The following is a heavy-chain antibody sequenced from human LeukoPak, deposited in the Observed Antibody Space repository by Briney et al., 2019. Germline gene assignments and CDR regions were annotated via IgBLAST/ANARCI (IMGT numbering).Heavy chain of an antibody. Sequence: ASVKVSCKASGYTFTSYDINWVRQATGQGLEWMGWMNPNSGNTGYAQKFQGRVTMTRNTSISTAYMELSSLRSEDTAVYYCARGAASTAPQDRFDPWGQGTLVNVSS. D-gene: IGHD2-2*01. J-gene: IGHJ5*01. CDR2: MNPNSGNT. CDR3: ARGAASTAPQDRFDP. CDR1: GYTFTSYD. V-gene: IGHV1-8*01.